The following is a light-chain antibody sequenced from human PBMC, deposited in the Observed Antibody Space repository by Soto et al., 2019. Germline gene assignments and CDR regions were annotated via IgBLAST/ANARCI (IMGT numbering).Light chain of an antibody. Sequence: QSVLTQPASLSGSPGQSITISCTGTSGDVGGYNYVSWYQQHPGKAPKLMIYEVRNRPSGVSNRFSGSKSGNTASLTISGLQAEDEADYYCSSLTGSTPLYVFGTGTKATLL. CDR3: SSLTGSTPLYV. CDR2: EVR. CDR1: SGDVGGYNY. V-gene: IGLV2-14*01. J-gene: IGLJ1*01.